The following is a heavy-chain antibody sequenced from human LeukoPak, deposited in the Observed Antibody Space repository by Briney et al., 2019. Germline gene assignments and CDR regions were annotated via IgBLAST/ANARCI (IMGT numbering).Heavy chain of an antibody. V-gene: IGHV3-23*01. CDR2: ITGSGETT. J-gene: IGHJ6*02. CDR3: AKHVNYYYDAMDV. Sequence: GGSLRLSCAASGFTFRTYTMSWVRQPPGKGLEWVSCITGSGETTYYIDSVKGRFTISRDNSKNTLYLQMNSLRAEDTAVYYCAKHVNYYYDAMDVWGQGTTVTVSS. CDR1: GFTFRTYT.